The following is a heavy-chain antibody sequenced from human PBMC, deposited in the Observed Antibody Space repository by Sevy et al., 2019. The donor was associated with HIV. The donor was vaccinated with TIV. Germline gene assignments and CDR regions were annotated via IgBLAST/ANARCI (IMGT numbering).Heavy chain of an antibody. V-gene: IGHV3-11*01. CDR2: ISSGGSTI. J-gene: IGHJ3*02. D-gene: IGHD3-22*01. CDR3: ARGYYDGSGYLDAFDI. CDR1: GFTFSDYY. Sequence: GGSLRLSCAASGFTFSDYYMSWIRQAPGKGLEWVSYISSGGSTIYYADSVKGRFTISRDNAKKSLFLQMNSLRAEDTAVYYCARGYYDGSGYLDAFDIWGQGTMVTVSS.